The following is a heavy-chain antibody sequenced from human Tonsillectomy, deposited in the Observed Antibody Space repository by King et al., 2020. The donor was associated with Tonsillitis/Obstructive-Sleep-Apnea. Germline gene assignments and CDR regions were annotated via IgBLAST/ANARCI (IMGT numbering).Heavy chain of an antibody. D-gene: IGHD1-1*01. CDR2: MSGMGGST. V-gene: IGHV3-23*04. CDR1: GFTFSSYA. J-gene: IGHJ6*03. CDR3: AGTSGVLYYYYMDV. Sequence: VQLVESGGGLVQPGGSLRLSCAASGFTFSSYAMSWVRQAPGKGLEWVSAMSGMGGSTYYAASVKDRFTISRDHSKNTLYLQMNSLRAEDTAVYYCAGTSGVLYYYYMDVWGKGTTVTVSS.